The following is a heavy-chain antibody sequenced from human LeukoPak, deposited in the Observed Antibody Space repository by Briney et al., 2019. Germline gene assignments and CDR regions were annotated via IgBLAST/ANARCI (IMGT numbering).Heavy chain of an antibody. D-gene: IGHD6-19*01. Sequence: ASVKVSCKASGYTFISYDINWVRQAPGQGLEWMGWMNPNSGNTGYAQKFQGRVTMTRNTSISTAYMELSSLRSEDTAVYYCARGKKGSGWYGGAVYWGQGTLVTVSS. CDR2: MNPNSGNT. CDR3: ARGKKGSGWYGGAVY. J-gene: IGHJ4*02. CDR1: GYTFISYD. V-gene: IGHV1-8*01.